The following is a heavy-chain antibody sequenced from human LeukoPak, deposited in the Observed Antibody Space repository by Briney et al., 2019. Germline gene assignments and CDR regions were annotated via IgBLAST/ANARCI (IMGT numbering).Heavy chain of an antibody. CDR3: ARVPYDYVWGSYPKDAFDM. CDR1: GGSFSGYC. CDR2: INHSGST. D-gene: IGHD3-16*02. V-gene: IGHV4-34*01. J-gene: IGHJ3*02. Sequence: PSETLSLTCAVYGGSFSGYCWGWIRQAPGKGLEWIGEINHSGSTNYNPSLKSRVTISVDTSKNQFSLNLSSVTAADTAVYYCARVPYDYVWGSYPKDAFDMGGQGTMVTVSS.